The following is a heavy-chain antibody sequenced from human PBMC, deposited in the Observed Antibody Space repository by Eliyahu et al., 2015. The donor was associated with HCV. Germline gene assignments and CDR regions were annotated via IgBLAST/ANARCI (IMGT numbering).Heavy chain of an antibody. D-gene: IGHD2-21*01. CDR2: IYYSGST. Sequence: QLQLQESGPGLVKPSETLSLTCTVSGGSISSSSYYWGWIRQPPGKGLEWIGSIYYSGSTYYNPSLKSRVTISVDTSKNQFSLKLSSVTAADTAVYYCARHSSNIPGAFFFDYWGQGTLVTVSS. V-gene: IGHV4-39*01. CDR1: GGSISSSSYY. CDR3: ARHSSNIPGAFFFDY. J-gene: IGHJ4*02.